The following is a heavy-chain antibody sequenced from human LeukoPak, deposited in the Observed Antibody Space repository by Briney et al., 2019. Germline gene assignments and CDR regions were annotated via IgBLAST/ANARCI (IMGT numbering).Heavy chain of an antibody. CDR3: ARDQGWFDP. Sequence: PGGSLRLSCAASGFIVSSNYMSWVRQAPGKGLEWVSVMYSGGSTYYADSVKGRFTISRDSSKSTLYLQMNSLRAEDTGVYYCARDQGWFDPWGQGTLVTVSS. CDR2: MYSGGST. J-gene: IGHJ5*02. CDR1: GFIVSSNY. V-gene: IGHV3-66*01.